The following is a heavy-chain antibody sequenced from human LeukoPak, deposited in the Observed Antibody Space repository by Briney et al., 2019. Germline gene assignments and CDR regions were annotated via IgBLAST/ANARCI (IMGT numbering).Heavy chain of an antibody. D-gene: IGHD5-24*01. V-gene: IGHV3-49*03. CDR1: GFTFGDYA. CDR3: TRVGRWLQLTFDY. CDR2: IRSKAYGGTT. J-gene: IGHJ4*02. Sequence: PGGSLRLSCTASGFTFGDYAMSWFRQAPGKWLEWVGFIRSKAYGGTTEYAASVKGRFTISRDDSKSFAYLQMNSLKTEDTAVYYCTRVGRWLQLTFDYWGQGTLVTVSS.